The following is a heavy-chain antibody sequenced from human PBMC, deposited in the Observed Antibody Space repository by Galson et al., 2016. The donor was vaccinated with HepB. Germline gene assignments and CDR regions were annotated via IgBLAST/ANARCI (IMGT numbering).Heavy chain of an antibody. Sequence: SLRLSSAASGFTVSSNYMSWVRQAPGKGLEWVSVINSGGSTYHSDSVKGRFTISRDNSKNTLYLQMNSLRAEDTAVYYCARDREGIEPATSLGLGYYYYYYMDVWGKGTTVTVSS. D-gene: IGHD6-13*01. J-gene: IGHJ6*03. CDR1: GFTVSSNY. CDR2: INSGGST. V-gene: IGHV3-53*01. CDR3: ARDREGIEPATSLGLGYYYYYYMDV.